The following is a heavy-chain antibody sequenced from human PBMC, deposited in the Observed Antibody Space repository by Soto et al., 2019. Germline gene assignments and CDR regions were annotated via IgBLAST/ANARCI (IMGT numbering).Heavy chain of an antibody. D-gene: IGHD3-22*01. Sequence: GASVKVSCKASGGTFSSYTISWVRQAPGQGLEWMGRIIPILGIANYAQKFQGRVTITADKSTSTAYMELSSLRSEDTAVYYCARSAYYDSSGYYYEGSFDYWGQGTLVTVSS. J-gene: IGHJ4*02. V-gene: IGHV1-69*02. CDR1: GGTFSSYT. CDR3: ARSAYYDSSGYYYEGSFDY. CDR2: IIPILGIA.